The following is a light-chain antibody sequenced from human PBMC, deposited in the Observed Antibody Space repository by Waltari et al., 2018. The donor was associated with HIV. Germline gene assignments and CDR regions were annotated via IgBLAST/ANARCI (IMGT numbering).Light chain of an antibody. J-gene: IGLJ3*02. CDR1: ALPKKKY. CDR3: LSADSSGNYWV. V-gene: IGLV3-16*01. Sequence: SYKLTQPPSVSVSLGQMAMITCSGEALPKKKYAFWYQQKPGQIPVLVIKKDTERPSGIPERFSGSSSGTKVTLTISGVQADDEADYYCLSADSSGNYWVFGGGTKLTVL. CDR2: KDT.